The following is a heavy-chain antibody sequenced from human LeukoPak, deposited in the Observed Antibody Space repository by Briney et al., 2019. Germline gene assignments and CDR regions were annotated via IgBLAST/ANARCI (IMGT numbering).Heavy chain of an antibody. J-gene: IGHJ5*02. CDR1: GFTFSDYY. CDR3: AASGSYYLNWFDP. Sequence: GGSLRLSCAASGFTFSDYYMSWIRQAPGKGLEWVSYISSSSSYTNYAGSVKGRFTISRDNAKNSLYLQMNSLRAEDTAVYYCAASGSYYLNWFDPWGQGTLVTVSS. CDR2: ISSSSSYT. V-gene: IGHV3-11*03. D-gene: IGHD3-10*01.